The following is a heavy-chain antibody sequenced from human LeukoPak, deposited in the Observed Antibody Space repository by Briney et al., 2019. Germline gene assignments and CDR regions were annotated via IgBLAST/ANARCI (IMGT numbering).Heavy chain of an antibody. Sequence: PGGSLRLSCAASGFTFSSYWMHWVRHTPGKGLVWVSRISHDGGSTSYADSVKGRFTMSRDNGKNTLYLQMNSLRAEDTAVYYCTRDSYARSGSLYYYYGMDVWGQGTTVTVSS. D-gene: IGHD3-3*01. CDR3: TRDSYARSGSLYYYYGMDV. J-gene: IGHJ6*02. V-gene: IGHV3-74*01. CDR1: GFTFSSYW. CDR2: ISHDGGST.